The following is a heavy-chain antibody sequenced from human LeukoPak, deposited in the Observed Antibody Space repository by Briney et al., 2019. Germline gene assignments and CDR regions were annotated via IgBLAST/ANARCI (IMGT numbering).Heavy chain of an antibody. CDR2: ISYDGSNK. D-gene: IGHD6-19*01. CDR3: AKDRRSSGWLDWFDP. J-gene: IGHJ5*02. CDR1: GFTFSSYG. Sequence: GGSLRLSCAASGFTFSSYGMHWVRQAPGKGLEWVAGISYDGSNKYYADSVKGRFTISRDNSKNTLYLQMNSLRAEDTAVYYCAKDRRSSGWLDWFDPWGQGTLVTVSS. V-gene: IGHV3-30*18.